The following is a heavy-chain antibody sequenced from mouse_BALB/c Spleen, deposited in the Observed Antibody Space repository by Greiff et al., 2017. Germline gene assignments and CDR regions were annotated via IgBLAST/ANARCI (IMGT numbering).Heavy chain of an antibody. Sequence: EVMLVESGGGLVQPGGSRKLSCAASGFTFSDYGMAWVRQAPGKGPEWVAFISNLAYSIYYADTVTGRFTISRENAKNTLYLEMSSLRSEDTAMYYCARANYGSSSLYAMVYWGQGTSVTVSS. CDR3: ARANYGSSSLYAMVY. CDR1: GFTFSDYG. V-gene: IGHV5-15*02. CDR2: ISNLAYSI. D-gene: IGHD1-1*01. J-gene: IGHJ4*01.